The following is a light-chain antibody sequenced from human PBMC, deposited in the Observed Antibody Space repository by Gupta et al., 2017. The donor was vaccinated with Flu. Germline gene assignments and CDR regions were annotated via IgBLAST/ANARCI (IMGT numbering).Light chain of an antibody. V-gene: IGKV2-28*01. CDR1: QSRRHSNGNDY. CDR2: MGS. J-gene: IGKJ1*01. CDR3: MQALQTPST. Sequence: DVVMTQSPLSLPVTPGEPTSISCRSSQSRRHSNGNDYLDWYLQKPGQPPQLLIYMGSNRASGVPDRFSGSGSGTDFTLKISSVEAEDVGVYYCMQALQTPSTFGQGTKVEIK.